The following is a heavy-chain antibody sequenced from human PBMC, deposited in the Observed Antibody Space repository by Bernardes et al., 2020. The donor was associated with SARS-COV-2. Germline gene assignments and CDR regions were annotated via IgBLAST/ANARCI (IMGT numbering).Heavy chain of an antibody. J-gene: IGHJ4*02. CDR3: ARGYSSGWYRPFDY. D-gene: IGHD6-19*01. V-gene: IGHV3-74*01. Sequence: GGSLRLSCAASGFTFSSSWMHWVRQAPGKGLEWVSRVNRDDSIPSYADSVKGRFTISRDNAKNTLYLQMNSLRDEDTAVYYCARGYSSGWYRPFDYWGQGTLVTGSA. CDR2: VNRDDSIP. CDR1: GFTFSSSW.